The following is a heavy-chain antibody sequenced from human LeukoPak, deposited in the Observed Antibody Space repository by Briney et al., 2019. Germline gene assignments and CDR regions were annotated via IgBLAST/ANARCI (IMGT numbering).Heavy chain of an antibody. CDR1: GFTFSSYA. Sequence: GGSLRLSCAASGFTFSSYAMSWVRQAPGKGLEWVSAINSAGSTYYGDSVRGRFTISRDNSKNVLHLQMNSLRAEDTALYYCARDGELGISVYWGQGTLVTVSS. CDR2: INSAGST. V-gene: IGHV3-23*01. D-gene: IGHD7-27*01. J-gene: IGHJ4*02. CDR3: ARDGELGISVY.